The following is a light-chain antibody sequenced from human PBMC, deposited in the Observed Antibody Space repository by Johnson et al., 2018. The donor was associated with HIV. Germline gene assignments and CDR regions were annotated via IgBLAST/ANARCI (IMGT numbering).Light chain of an antibody. J-gene: IGLJ1*01. CDR2: DNN. V-gene: IGLV1-51*01. CDR1: SSNIENNY. Sequence: QPVLTQPPSVSAAPGQKVTISCSGSSSNIENNYVSWYQQLPGTAPKLLIYDNNKRPSGIPDQSSGSKSGTSATMSITGLQKGDEADYYCGTWDSRLSAYVFGTGTKVTVL. CDR3: GTWDSRLSAYV.